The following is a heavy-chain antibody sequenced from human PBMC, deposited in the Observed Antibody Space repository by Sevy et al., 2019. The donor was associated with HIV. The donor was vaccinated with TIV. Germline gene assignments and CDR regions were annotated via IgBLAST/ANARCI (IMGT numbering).Heavy chain of an antibody. D-gene: IGHD6-19*01. CDR2: INPTSGGT. Sequence: ASVKVSCKASAYNFIGYYIHWVRQAPGQGLEWIGRINPTSGGTKYAHKFQGRVTVTIDMSVSTAYKELTRLTSDDTAIYYCAGQTSGWYDWFDPWGPGTLVTVSS. CDR1: AYNFIGYY. CDR3: AGQTSGWYDWFDP. V-gene: IGHV1-2*06. J-gene: IGHJ5*02.